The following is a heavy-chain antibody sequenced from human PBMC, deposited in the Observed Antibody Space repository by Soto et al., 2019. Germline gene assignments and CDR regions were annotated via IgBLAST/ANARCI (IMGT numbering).Heavy chain of an antibody. D-gene: IGHD6-13*01. CDR2: IYYSGST. CDR3: ARDLQYSRLFYGMDV. Sequence: QVQLQESGPGLVKPSQTLSLTYTVSGGSISSGGYYWSWIRQHPGKGLEWIGYIYYSGSTYYNPSLKSRVTISVDTSKNQFSLKLSSVTAADTAVYYCARDLQYSRLFYGMDVWGQGTTVTVSS. CDR1: GGSISSGGYY. J-gene: IGHJ6*02. V-gene: IGHV4-31*03.